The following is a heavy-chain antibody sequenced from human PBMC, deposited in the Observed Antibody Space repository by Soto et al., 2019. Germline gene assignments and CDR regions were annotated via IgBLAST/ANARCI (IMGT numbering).Heavy chain of an antibody. Sequence: ASVKVSCKASGYTFTSYGISWVRQAPGQGLEWMGWISAYNGNTNFSQKFQGRVTITRDTSTSTAYMELSSLRSDDTAVYYFARGSSPRRQPALYSFDYWGQGTLVTVSS. V-gene: IGHV1-18*01. CDR2: ISAYNGNT. CDR3: ARGSSPRRQPALYSFDY. D-gene: IGHD1-1*01. J-gene: IGHJ4*02. CDR1: GYTFTSYG.